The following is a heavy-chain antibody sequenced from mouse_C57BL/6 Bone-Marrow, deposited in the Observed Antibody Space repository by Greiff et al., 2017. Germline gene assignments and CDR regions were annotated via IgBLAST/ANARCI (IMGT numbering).Heavy chain of an antibody. D-gene: IGHD1-1*01. CDR3: ARALYYYGSSPYFDY. CDR1: GFTFSSYA. Sequence: EVKVEESGGGLVKPGGSLKLSCAASGFTFSSYAMSWVRQTPEKRLEWVATISDGGSYTYYPDNVKGRFTISRDNAKNNLYLQMSHLKSEDTAMYYCARALYYYGSSPYFDYWGQGTTLTVSS. J-gene: IGHJ2*01. CDR2: ISDGGSYT. V-gene: IGHV5-4*03.